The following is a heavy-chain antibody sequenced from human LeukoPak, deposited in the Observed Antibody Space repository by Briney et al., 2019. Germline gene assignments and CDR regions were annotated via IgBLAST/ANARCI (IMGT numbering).Heavy chain of an antibody. J-gene: IGHJ4*02. V-gene: IGHV4-61*02. CDR3: ARVPDWTYVPDY. CDR1: GVSISSDRFY. D-gene: IGHD3-16*01. CDR2: IKSSNT. Sequence: SETLSLTCTVSGVSISSDRFYWTWVRQPPGKRPEWIGRIKSSNTNYNPSLKSRVNISVDTSTNQFSLKLSSLTAADTAVYYCARVPDWTYVPDYWGQGTLVTVSS.